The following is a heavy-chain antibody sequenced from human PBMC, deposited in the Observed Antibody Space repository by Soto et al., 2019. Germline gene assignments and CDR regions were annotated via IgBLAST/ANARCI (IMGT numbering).Heavy chain of an antibody. CDR1: GGSFSGYY. J-gene: IGHJ4*02. D-gene: IGHD3-3*01. Sequence: SETLSLTCAVYGGSFSGYYWSWIRQPPGKGLEWIGKINHSGSTNYNPSLKSRVTISVDTSKSQFSLKLSSVTAADTAVYYCATRRLVLRFLEWLPDNFDYWGQGTLVTVSS. CDR3: ATRRLVLRFLEWLPDNFDY. CDR2: INHSGST. V-gene: IGHV4-34*01.